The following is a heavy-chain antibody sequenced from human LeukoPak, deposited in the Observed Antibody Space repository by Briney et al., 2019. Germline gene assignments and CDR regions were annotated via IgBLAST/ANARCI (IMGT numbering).Heavy chain of an antibody. V-gene: IGHV1-2*02. CDR1: GYTFTGYY. CDR3: ARARRTKDLWLPDY. Sequence: ASVKVSCKASGYTFTGYYMHWVRQAPGQGLEWMGWINPNSGGTNYAQKLQGRVTMTTDTSTTTAYMELRSLRSDDTAVYYCARARRTKDLWLPDYWGQGTLVTVSS. CDR2: INPNSGGT. J-gene: IGHJ4*02. D-gene: IGHD5-24*01.